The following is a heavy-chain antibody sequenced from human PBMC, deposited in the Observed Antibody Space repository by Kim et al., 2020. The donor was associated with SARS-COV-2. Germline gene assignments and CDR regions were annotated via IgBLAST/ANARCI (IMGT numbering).Heavy chain of an antibody. Sequence: KYYADSVKGRFTISRDNSKNTLYLQMNSLRAEDTAVYYCAKDQAAALDYWGQGTLVTVSS. V-gene: IGHV3-30*02. CDR3: AKDQAAALDY. D-gene: IGHD6-13*01. J-gene: IGHJ4*02. CDR2: K.